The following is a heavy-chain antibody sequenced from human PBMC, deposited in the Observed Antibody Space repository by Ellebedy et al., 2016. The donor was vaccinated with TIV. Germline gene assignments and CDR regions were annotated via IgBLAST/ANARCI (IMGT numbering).Heavy chain of an antibody. V-gene: IGHV3-48*02. CDR1: GFTFSSHS. Sequence: GESLKISCAASGFTFSSHSMNWVRQAPGKGLEWVSYISGGSKSIYYADSVKGRFTISRDNGKNSMYLQMNSLREEDTAVYYCVRDSRRAYSMDVWGQGTTVTVSS. CDR2: ISGGSKSI. J-gene: IGHJ6*02. CDR3: VRDSRRAYSMDV.